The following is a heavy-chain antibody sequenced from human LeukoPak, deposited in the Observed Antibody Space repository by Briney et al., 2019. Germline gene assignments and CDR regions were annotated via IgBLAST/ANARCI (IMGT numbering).Heavy chain of an antibody. CDR1: GGSISSGSYY. J-gene: IGHJ6*03. CDR3: ARGGGESDYYYYYMDV. Sequence: SQTLSLTCTVSGGSISSGSYYWSWIRQPAGKGLEWIGRIYTSGSTNYNPSLKSRVTISVDTSKNQFSLKLSSVTAADTAVYYCARGGGESDYYYYYMDVWGKGTTVTVSS. V-gene: IGHV4-61*02. D-gene: IGHD3-10*01. CDR2: IYTSGST.